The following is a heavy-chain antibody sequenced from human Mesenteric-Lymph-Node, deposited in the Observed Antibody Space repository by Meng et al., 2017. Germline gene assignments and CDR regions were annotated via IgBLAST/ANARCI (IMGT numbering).Heavy chain of an antibody. Sequence: GESLKISCAASGFTFSSYAMHWVRQAPGKGLEWVAVISYDGSNKYYADSVKGRFTISRDNSKNTLYLQMNSLRAEDTALYYCVRDLSTWYSSPDYWGQGTLVTVSS. V-gene: IGHV3-30*04. CDR1: GFTFSSYA. CDR2: ISYDGSNK. CDR3: VRDLSTWYSSPDY. D-gene: IGHD2-15*01. J-gene: IGHJ4*02.